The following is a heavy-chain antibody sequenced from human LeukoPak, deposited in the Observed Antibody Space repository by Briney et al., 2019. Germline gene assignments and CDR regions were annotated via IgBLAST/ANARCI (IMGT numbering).Heavy chain of an antibody. Sequence: ASVKVSCKASGGTFSSYAISWVRQAPGQGLEWMGWINPDSGGTKYAQKFQGRVTMTGDTSIGTAYMELSSLRSDDTAVYYCARDHGRSSSAWPAGYWGQGTLVTVSS. J-gene: IGHJ4*02. D-gene: IGHD6-19*01. CDR2: INPDSGGT. V-gene: IGHV1-2*02. CDR1: GGTFSSYA. CDR3: ARDHGRSSSAWPAGY.